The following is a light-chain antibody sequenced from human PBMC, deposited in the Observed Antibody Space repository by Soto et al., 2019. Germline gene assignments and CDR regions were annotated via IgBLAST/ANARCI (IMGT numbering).Light chain of an antibody. CDR3: QQSYNNTLT. J-gene: IGKJ4*01. V-gene: IGKV1-5*03. Sequence: DPQMTQSPSNLCVSVGDRFAVTCRASQNINRWLDWYQQKKGKAPKLLIYEASSLEKGVPARLGGSGYGTDLTLTISSMQTEDYETYYCQQSYNNTLTFGGGTKVDIK. CDR1: QNINRW. CDR2: EAS.